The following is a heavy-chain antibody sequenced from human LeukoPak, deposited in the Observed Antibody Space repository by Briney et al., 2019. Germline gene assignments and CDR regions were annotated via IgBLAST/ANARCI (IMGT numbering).Heavy chain of an antibody. J-gene: IGHJ4*02. Sequence: GASVKVSCKASGYTFTSYGISWVRQAPGQGLEWMGWISAYNGNTNYAQKFQGRVTMTRDTSISTAYMELSRLRSDDTAVYYCAREYHKTYYDFWSGYSVDYWGQGTLVTVSS. CDR3: AREYHKTYYDFWSGYSVDY. CDR1: GYTFTSYG. D-gene: IGHD3-3*01. V-gene: IGHV1-18*01. CDR2: ISAYNGNT.